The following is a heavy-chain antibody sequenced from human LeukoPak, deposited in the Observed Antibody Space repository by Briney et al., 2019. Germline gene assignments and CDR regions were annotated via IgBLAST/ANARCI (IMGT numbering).Heavy chain of an antibody. V-gene: IGHV4-38-2*01. CDR1: GYSISSGYD. D-gene: IGHD4-17*01. CDR3: ARVPYGDYGSWFDP. J-gene: IGHJ5*02. Sequence: PSETLSLTCAVSGYSISSGYDWGWIRQPPGKGLEWIGSIYYRRTIYYNPSLKSRVTISIDTSKNQFSLKLSSVTAADTAVYYCARVPYGDYGSWFDPWGQGTLVTVSS. CDR2: IYYRRTI.